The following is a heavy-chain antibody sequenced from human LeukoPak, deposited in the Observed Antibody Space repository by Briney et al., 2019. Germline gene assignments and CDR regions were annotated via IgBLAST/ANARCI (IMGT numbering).Heavy chain of an antibody. Sequence: KASETLSLTCTVSGGSICSYYWSWIRQPPGKGLEWIGYIYYSGSTYYNPSLKSRVTISVDTSKNLFSLKLSSVTAADTAVYYCARVQRPLDGADYWGQGTLVTVSS. CDR1: GGSICSYY. CDR3: ARVQRPLDGADY. V-gene: IGHV4-59*01. D-gene: IGHD1-1*01. CDR2: IYYSGST. J-gene: IGHJ4*02.